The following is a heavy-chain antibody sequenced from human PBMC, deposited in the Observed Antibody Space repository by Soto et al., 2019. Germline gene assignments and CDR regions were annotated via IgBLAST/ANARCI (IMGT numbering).Heavy chain of an antibody. CDR2: IYYSGST. J-gene: IGHJ6*04. CDR3: ARHVILDSGYYGKDV. D-gene: IGHD3-10*01. V-gene: IGHV4-39*01. CDR1: GGSISSSSYY. Sequence: SETLSLTCTVSGGSISSSSYYWGWIRQPPGKGLEWIGSIYYSGSTYYNPSLKSRVTISVDTSKNQFSLKLSSVTAADTAVYYCARHVILDSGYYGKDVWGKGTTVTVSS.